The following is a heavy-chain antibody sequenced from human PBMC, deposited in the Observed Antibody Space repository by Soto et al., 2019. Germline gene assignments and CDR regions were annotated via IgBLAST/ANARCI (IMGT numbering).Heavy chain of an antibody. J-gene: IGHJ6*03. V-gene: IGHV3-15*01. CDR1: GFTFSNAW. CDR3: TTVTAAAGKGYYYYYMDV. Sequence: GGSLRLSCAASGFTFSNAWMSWVRQAPGKGLEWVGRIKSKTDGGTTDYAAPVKGRFTISRDDSKNTLYLQMNSLKTEDTAVYYCTTVTAAAGKGYYYYYMDVWGKGTTVTVSS. D-gene: IGHD6-13*01. CDR2: IKSKTDGGTT.